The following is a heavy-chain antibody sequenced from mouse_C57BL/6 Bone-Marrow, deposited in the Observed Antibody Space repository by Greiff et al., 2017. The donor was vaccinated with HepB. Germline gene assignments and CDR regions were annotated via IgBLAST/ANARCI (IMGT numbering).Heavy chain of an antibody. J-gene: IGHJ2*01. Sequence: EVQLQQSGPELVKPGASVKISCKASGYTFTDYYMNWVKQSHGKSLEWIGDINPNNGGTSYNQKFKGKATLTVDKSSSTAYMELRSLTSEDSAVYYCAREYYGSSPYYFDYWGQGTTLTVSS. CDR1: GYTFTDYY. D-gene: IGHD1-1*01. CDR3: AREYYGSSPYYFDY. CDR2: INPNNGGT. V-gene: IGHV1-26*01.